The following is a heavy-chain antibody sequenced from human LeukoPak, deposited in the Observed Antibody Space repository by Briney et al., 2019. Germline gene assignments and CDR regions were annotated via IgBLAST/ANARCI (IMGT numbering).Heavy chain of an antibody. V-gene: IGHV3-7*01. D-gene: IGHD1-26*01. Sequence: GGSLRLSCAASGFTFNDYWMIWVRQAPGKGLEWVANINQDGSEKYYVDSVKGRFTISRDNAKSSLSLQMNSLRAEDTAVYYCARESVQWSGSYCFDYWGQGTLVTVSS. CDR2: INQDGSEK. CDR1: GFTFNDYW. J-gene: IGHJ4*02. CDR3: ARESVQWSGSYCFDY.